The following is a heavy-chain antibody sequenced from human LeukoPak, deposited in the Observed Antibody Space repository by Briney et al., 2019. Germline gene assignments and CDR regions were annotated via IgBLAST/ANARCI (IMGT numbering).Heavy chain of an antibody. D-gene: IGHD3-3*02. CDR1: GYSFTSHW. V-gene: IGHV5-51*01. CDR2: IYPGDSDT. Sequence: GESLKISCKASGYSFTSHWIGRVRQMSGKGLEWVGVIYPGDSDTRYSPSFQGQVTISADRSSNTAYLHWSSLKASDTAMYFCSRGLSAWDFWGQGTLVTVSS. CDR3: SRGLSAWDF. J-gene: IGHJ4*02.